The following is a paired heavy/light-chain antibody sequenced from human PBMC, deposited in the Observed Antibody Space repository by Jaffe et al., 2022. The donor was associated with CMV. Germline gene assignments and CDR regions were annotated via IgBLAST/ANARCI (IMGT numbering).Heavy chain of an antibody. CDR2: IYYSGST. Sequence: QVQLQESGPGLVKPSETLSLTCTVSGGSISSYYWSWIRQPPGKGLEWIGYIYYSGSTNYNPSLKSRVTISVDTSKNQFSLKLSSVTAADTAVYYCAREVVTYDSSEQLRRWFDPWGQGTLVTVSS. CDR3: AREVVTYDSSEQLRRWFDP. V-gene: IGHV4-59*01. CDR1: GGSISSYY. D-gene: IGHD3-22*01. J-gene: IGHJ5*02.
Light chain of an antibody. V-gene: IGLV1-51*01. CDR3: GTWDSSLSAGRV. CDR1: SSNIGNNY. J-gene: IGLJ2*01. CDR2: DNN. Sequence: QSVLTQPPSVSAAPGQKVTISCSGSSSNIGNNYVSWYQQLPGTAPKLLIYDNNKRPSGIPDRFSGSKSGTSATLGITGLQTGDEADYYCGTWDSSLSAGRVFGGGTKLTVL.